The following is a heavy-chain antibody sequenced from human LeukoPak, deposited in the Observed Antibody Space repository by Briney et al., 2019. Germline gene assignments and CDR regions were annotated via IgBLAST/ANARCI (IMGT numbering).Heavy chain of an antibody. CDR3: ARKYYYDSSGSEAFDI. CDR2: MDSGGST. J-gene: IGHJ3*02. CDR1: GFTVSSNY. Sequence: PGGSLRLSCAASGFTVSSNYMTWVGHAPGEGLEWGSVMDSGGSTYYADSVEGRFTISRDSCKNTLYLQMNRLRAEDTAVYYRARKYYYDSSGSEAFDIWGQGTMVTVSS. V-gene: IGHV3-53*01. D-gene: IGHD3-22*01.